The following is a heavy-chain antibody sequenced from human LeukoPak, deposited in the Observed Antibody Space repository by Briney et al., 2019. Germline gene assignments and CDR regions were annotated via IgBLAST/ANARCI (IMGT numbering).Heavy chain of an antibody. CDR3: ARGGNYGVDFDY. D-gene: IGHD4-17*01. Sequence: SETLSLTCTVSGGSISSYYWSWIRQPPGKGLGWIGYIYYSGSTNYNPSLKSRVTISVDTSKNQFSLKLSSVTAADTAVYYCARGGNYGVDFDYWGQGTLVTVSS. V-gene: IGHV4-59*01. CDR2: IYYSGST. CDR1: GGSISSYY. J-gene: IGHJ4*02.